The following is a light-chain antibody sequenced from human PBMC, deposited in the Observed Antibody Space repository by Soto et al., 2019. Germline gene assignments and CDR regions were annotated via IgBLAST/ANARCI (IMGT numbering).Light chain of an antibody. CDR3: QQRANWPPLT. CDR1: RSISSF. Sequence: EIVLTQSPATLSLSPGERATLSCRASRSISSFLAWYQQKPGQAPKLLIYDTFNRATGIPARFSGSGSGTDVSLTISGLVPEDFAVYYCQQRANWPPLTFGGGTKVEI. J-gene: IGKJ4*01. CDR2: DTF. V-gene: IGKV3-11*01.